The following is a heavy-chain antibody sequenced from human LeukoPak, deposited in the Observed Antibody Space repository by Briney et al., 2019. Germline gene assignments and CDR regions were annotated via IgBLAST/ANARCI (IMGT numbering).Heavy chain of an antibody. CDR3: ARGRGYCSGGSCHGDDY. CDR2: ISSSSSYI. J-gene: IGHJ4*02. Sequence: GGSLRLSCAASGFTFSSYSMNWVRQAPGKGLEWVSSISSSSSYIYYADSVKGRFTISRDNAKNSLYLQMNSLRAEDTAVYYCARGRGYCSGGSCHGDDYWGQGTLVTVSS. D-gene: IGHD2-15*01. V-gene: IGHV3-21*01. CDR1: GFTFSSYS.